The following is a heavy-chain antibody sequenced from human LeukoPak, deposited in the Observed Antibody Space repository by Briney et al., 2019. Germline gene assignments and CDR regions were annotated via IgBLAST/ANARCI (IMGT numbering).Heavy chain of an antibody. D-gene: IGHD6-13*01. CDR1: GGSISSGGYY. V-gene: IGHV4-31*03. CDR2: IYYSGST. CDR3: ARVRSAAAGIDY. J-gene: IGHJ4*02. Sequence: SETLSLTCTVSGGSISSGGYYWSWIRQHPGKGLEWIGYIYYSGSTYYNPSLKSRVTISVDTSKNQFSLKLSSVTAADTAVYYCARVRSAAAGIDYWGQGTLVTVSS.